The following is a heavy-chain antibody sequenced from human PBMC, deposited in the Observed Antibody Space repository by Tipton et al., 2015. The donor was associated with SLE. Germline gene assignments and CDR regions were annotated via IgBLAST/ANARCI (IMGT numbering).Heavy chain of an antibody. CDR1: GGSISSYY. Sequence: LRLSCTVSGGSISSYYWSWIRQPPGKGLEWIGYIYYSGSTNYNPSLKSRVTISVDTSKNQFSLKLSSVTAADTAVYYCARGIAVAKPGYWGQGTLVTVSS. J-gene: IGHJ4*02. CDR2: IYYSGST. D-gene: IGHD6-19*01. V-gene: IGHV4-59*01. CDR3: ARGIAVAKPGY.